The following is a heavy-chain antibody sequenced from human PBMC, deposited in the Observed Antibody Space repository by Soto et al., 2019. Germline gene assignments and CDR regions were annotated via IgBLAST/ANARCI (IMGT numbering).Heavy chain of an antibody. CDR2: IKHDDSEI. Sequence: GGSLRLSCAVSGFSFNTYWMNWVRQTPGKGLQWVANIKHDDSEIYYVDSVKGRFTISRDNAKNSLYLQMNSLTVDDSAIYYCVRGGTYFDYWGRGVLVTVSS. V-gene: IGHV3-7*04. CDR1: GFSFNTYW. J-gene: IGHJ4*02. CDR3: VRGGTYFDY.